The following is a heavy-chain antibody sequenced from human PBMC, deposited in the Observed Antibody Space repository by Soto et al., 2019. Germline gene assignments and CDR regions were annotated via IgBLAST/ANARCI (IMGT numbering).Heavy chain of an antibody. CDR2: VSSGGSTT. V-gene: IGHV3-74*01. D-gene: IGHD3-10*01. J-gene: IGHJ4*02. CDR1: GFTFSTNW. CDR3: TRGGATGEGIYYFED. Sequence: PGGSLRLSCGASGFTFSTNWMHWVRQAPGKGLEWLSRVSSGGSTTTYADSVKGRFTISRDNAKNTLYLQVNSLRGEDTAVYYCTRGGATGEGIYYFEDWGQGTLVTVSS.